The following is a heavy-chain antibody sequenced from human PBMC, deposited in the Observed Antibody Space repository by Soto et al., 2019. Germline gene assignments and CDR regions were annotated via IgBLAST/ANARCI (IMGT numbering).Heavy chain of an antibody. Sequence: PSETLSLTCTVSGGSISSYYWSWIRQPPGKGLEWIGYIYYSGSTNYNPSLKSRVTISVDTSKNQFSLKLSSVTAADTAVYYCARSSCSGGSCYSNFDYWGQGTLVTVSS. CDR1: GGSISSYY. CDR3: ARSSCSGGSCYSNFDY. V-gene: IGHV4-59*08. CDR2: IYYSGST. D-gene: IGHD2-15*01. J-gene: IGHJ4*02.